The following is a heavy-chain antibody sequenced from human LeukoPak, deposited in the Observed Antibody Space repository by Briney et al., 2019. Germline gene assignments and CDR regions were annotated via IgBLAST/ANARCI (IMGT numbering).Heavy chain of an antibody. CDR3: ARHYGDYPLDD. J-gene: IGHJ4*02. Sequence: GSLRLSCAASGFTFSSYSMDWVRQAPGKGLEWVSSISSTSIYIYYADSVKGRFTISRDNAKNSLYLQMNSLGAEDTAVYYCARHYGDYPLDDWGQGTLVTVSS. V-gene: IGHV3-21*01. CDR2: ISSTSIYI. D-gene: IGHD4-17*01. CDR1: GFTFSSYS.